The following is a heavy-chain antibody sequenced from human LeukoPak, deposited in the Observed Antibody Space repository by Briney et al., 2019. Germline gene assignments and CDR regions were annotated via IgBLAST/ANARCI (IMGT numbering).Heavy chain of an antibody. CDR2: ISSSGSTI. CDR3: GRYSYGYGSRLGY. J-gene: IGHJ4*02. V-gene: IGHV3-48*04. CDR1: GFTFSSYF. D-gene: IGHD5-18*01. Sequence: PGGSLRLSCEASGFTFSSYFMAWVRQAPGKGLEWVSYISSSGSTIYYADSAKGRFTISRDNAENSLYLQMNSLRAEDTAVYYCGRYSYGYGSRLGYWGQGTLVTVSS.